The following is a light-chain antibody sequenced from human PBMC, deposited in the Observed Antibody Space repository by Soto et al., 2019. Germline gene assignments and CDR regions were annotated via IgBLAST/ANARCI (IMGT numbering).Light chain of an antibody. CDR1: QSVSSN. CDR3: QQYNNWPLTWT. CDR2: GAS. J-gene: IGKJ1*01. V-gene: IGKV3-15*01. Sequence: EIVMTQSPATLSVSPGERATLSCRASQSVSSNLAWYQQKPGQAPRLLIYGASTGATGVPARFSGSGSGTEFTLTISSLQSEDFAVYYCQQYNNWPLTWTFGQGTKVESK.